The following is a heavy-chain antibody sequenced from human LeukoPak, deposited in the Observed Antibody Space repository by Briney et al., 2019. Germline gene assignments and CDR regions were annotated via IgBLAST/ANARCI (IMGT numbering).Heavy chain of an antibody. V-gene: IGHV1-69*06. CDR1: GGTFGTYG. CDR3: ARGEDSSSRWGKDVFDI. J-gene: IGHJ3*02. CDR2: TIPLFGTA. Sequence: SVTVSFKASGGTFGTYGLSWVRQAPGQGLEWMGGTIPLFGTANYAPDFQGRVTMTADKVLNVAYLELTSLRSEDTAVYYCARGEDSSSRWGKDVFDIWGLGTMVIVSS. D-gene: IGHD6-13*01.